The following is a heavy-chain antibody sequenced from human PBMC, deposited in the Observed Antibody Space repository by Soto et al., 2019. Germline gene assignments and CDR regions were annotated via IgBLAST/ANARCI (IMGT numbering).Heavy chain of an antibody. CDR3: AREDYYGSGKIY. J-gene: IGHJ4*02. D-gene: IGHD3-10*01. CDR2: IIPIFGTA. V-gene: IGHV1-69*13. CDR1: GGTFSSYA. Sequence: GASVKVSCKASGGTFSSYAISWVRQAPGQGLEWMGGIIPIFGTANYAQKFQGRVTITADESTSTAYMELSSLRSEDTAVYYCAREDYYGSGKIYWGQGTLVTVSS.